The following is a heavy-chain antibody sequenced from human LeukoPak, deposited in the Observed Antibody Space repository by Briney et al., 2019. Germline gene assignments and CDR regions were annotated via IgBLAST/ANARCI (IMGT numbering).Heavy chain of an antibody. J-gene: IGHJ4*02. D-gene: IGHD5-24*01. CDR3: AKSGYNRFDY. V-gene: IGHV3-30*18. CDR1: GFTFSTYG. CDR2: LSYDGSNK. Sequence: GGSLRLSCAASGFTFSTYGMHWVRQAPGKGLEWVAILSYDGSNKYYTDSVKGRFTISRDNSKNTLYLQMISLRAEDTAVYYCAKSGYNRFDYWGQGTLVTVSS.